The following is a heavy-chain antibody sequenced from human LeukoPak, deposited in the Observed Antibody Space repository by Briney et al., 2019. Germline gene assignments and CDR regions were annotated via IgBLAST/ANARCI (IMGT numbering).Heavy chain of an antibody. CDR2: IYYSGST. Sequence: SETLSLTCTVSGGSVSSDSHYWSWIRQPPGKGLEWIGYIYYSGSTNYNHSLKSRVTISIDTSKNQFSLKLSSVTAADTAVYYCARTVSATPQVFDYWGQGTLVTVSS. CDR1: GGSVSSDSHY. V-gene: IGHV4-61*01. D-gene: IGHD6-25*01. CDR3: ARTVSATPQVFDY. J-gene: IGHJ4*02.